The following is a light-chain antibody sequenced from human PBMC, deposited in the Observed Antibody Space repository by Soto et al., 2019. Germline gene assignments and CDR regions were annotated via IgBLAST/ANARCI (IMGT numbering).Light chain of an antibody. CDR2: LGS. CDR3: MQRIEFPWT. CDR1: QSLLHSNGYNY. J-gene: IGKJ1*01. V-gene: IGKV2-28*01. Sequence: DIVVTQSPLTLPVTPGETASISCRSSQSLLHSNGYNYLDWYLQKPGQSPQLLIYLGSNRASGVPDRFSGSGSGTDFTLKISRVEAEDVGVYYCMQRIEFPWTFGQGTKVDIK.